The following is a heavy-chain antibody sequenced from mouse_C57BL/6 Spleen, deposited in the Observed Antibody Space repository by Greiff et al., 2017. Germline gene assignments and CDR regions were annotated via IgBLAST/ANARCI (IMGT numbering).Heavy chain of an antibody. CDR2: IYPGDGDT. Sequence: VQLQESGPELVKPGASVKISCKASGYAFSSSWMNWVKQRPGQGLEWIGRIYPGDGDTNYNGKFKGKATLTADKSSSTAYMQLSSLTSEDSAVDFCARTYYGSSYVYFDDWGQGTTLTVSS. J-gene: IGHJ2*01. V-gene: IGHV1-82*01. CDR1: GYAFSSSW. CDR3: ARTYYGSSYVYFDD. D-gene: IGHD1-1*01.